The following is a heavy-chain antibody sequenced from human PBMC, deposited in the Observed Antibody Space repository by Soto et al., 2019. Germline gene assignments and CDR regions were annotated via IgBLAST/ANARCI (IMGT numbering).Heavy chain of an antibody. D-gene: IGHD4-17*01. CDR2: INPSGGST. V-gene: IGHV1-46*01. J-gene: IGHJ2*01. Sequence: QVQPMQSGAEVKKPGASVKVSCKASGYTFTSYYMHWVRQAPGQGLEWMGIINPSGGSTSYAQKFQGRVTMTRDTSTSTVYMELSSLRSEDTAVYYFARSITVNHWYFDLWGRGTLVTVSS. CDR3: ARSITVNHWYFDL. CDR1: GYTFTSYY.